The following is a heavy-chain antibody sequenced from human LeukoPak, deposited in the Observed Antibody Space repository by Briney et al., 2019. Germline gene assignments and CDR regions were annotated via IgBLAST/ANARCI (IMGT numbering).Heavy chain of an antibody. Sequence: PSGTLTLTCAVSGGSISSSNWWSWVRQPPGKGLEWIGEIYHSGSTNYNPSLKSRVTISVDTSRTQLSLKLDSVTDTDTAVYYCVRDGRFDSACFDSWGPGILVTVSS. D-gene: IGHD6-19*01. CDR2: IYHSGST. V-gene: IGHV4-4*02. CDR1: GGSISSSNW. CDR3: VRDGRFDSACFDS. J-gene: IGHJ4*02.